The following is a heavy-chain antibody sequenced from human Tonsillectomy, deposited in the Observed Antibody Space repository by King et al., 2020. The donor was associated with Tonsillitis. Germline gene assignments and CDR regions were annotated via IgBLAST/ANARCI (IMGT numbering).Heavy chain of an antibody. Sequence: VQLQESGPGLVKPSETLSLTYAVSGYSISSGYYWGWIRQPHGKGLEWIGNIYHTGSTYYNPSLKSRVTLSVDTSKNQFSLKLSSVTAAYTAGYYCARVEIIGTTYYFDYWGQGTLVTVSS. CDR1: GYSISSGYY. CDR3: ARVEIIGTTYYFDY. D-gene: IGHD1-20*01. V-gene: IGHV4-38-2*01. J-gene: IGHJ4*02. CDR2: IYHTGST.